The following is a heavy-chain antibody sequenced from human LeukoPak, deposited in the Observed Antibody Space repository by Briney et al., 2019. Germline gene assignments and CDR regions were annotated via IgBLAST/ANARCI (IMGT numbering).Heavy chain of an antibody. CDR2: IKSKTDGGTT. CDR3: TTEGSLVGGIVVVLGAFDI. J-gene: IGHJ3*02. CDR1: GFTFSNAW. D-gene: IGHD2-2*01. V-gene: IGHV3-15*01. Sequence: GGSLRLSCAASGFTFSNAWMSWVRQAPGKGLEWVGRIKSKTDGGTTDYAAPVKGRFTISRDDSKNTLYLQMNSLKTEDTAVYYCTTEGSLVGGIVVVLGAFDIWGQGTMVTVSS.